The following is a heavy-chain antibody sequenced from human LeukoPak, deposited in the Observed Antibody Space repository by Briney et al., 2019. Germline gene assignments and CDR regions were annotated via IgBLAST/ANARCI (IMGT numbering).Heavy chain of an antibody. Sequence: GRSLRLSCAASGFTFDDYAMHWVRQAPGKGLEWVSSISSSSSYIYYADSVKGRFTISRDNAKNSLYLQMNSLRAEDTAVYYCARLAYYYDSSGLDYWGQGTLVTVSS. D-gene: IGHD3-22*01. V-gene: IGHV3-21*01. CDR2: ISSSSSYI. J-gene: IGHJ4*02. CDR3: ARLAYYYDSSGLDY. CDR1: GFTFDDYA.